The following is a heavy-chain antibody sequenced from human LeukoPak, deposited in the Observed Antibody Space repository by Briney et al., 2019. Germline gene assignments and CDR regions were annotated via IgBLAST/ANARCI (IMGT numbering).Heavy chain of an antibody. V-gene: IGHV3-64*01. Sequence: GGSLRLSCAASGFTFSIYAMHWVRQAPGKGLEYVSAISSNGDRTYYANSVKGRFTISRDNSKNTLFLQMGRLRAEDMAAYYCAREGGSHNYFYYYMDVWGKGTTVTVSS. J-gene: IGHJ6*03. D-gene: IGHD1-26*01. CDR3: AREGGSHNYFYYYMDV. CDR2: ISSNGDRT. CDR1: GFTFSIYA.